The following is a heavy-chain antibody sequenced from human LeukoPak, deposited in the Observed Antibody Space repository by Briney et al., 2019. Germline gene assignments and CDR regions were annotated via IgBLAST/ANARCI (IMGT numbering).Heavy chain of an antibody. V-gene: IGHV4-39*02. J-gene: IGHJ4*02. CDR1: GGSIGSGYY. CDR3: TRDIGDFVSDF. D-gene: IGHD2-21*02. CDR2: IHYGGTT. Sequence: SETLSLTCAVSGGSIGSGYYWAWIRQPPGKGLEWIGSIHYGGTTHYNPSLQSRVTISADTSKNQFALDLRSVTAADTAVYYCTRDIGDFVSDFWGQGTLVTVSS.